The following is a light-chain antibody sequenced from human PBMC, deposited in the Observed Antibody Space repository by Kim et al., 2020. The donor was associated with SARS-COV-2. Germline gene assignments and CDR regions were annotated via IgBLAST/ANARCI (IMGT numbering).Light chain of an antibody. CDR2: DVT. CDR1: INDVGFYDH. Sequence: GPSITISCTGTINDVGFYDHVSWYQQYPGKAPKLLIHDVTDRPSGVSDRFSGSKSGNTASLTISGLQAEDEADYYCNSYTTSSTYVFGTGTKVTVL. CDR3: NSYTTSSTYV. J-gene: IGLJ1*01. V-gene: IGLV2-14*04.